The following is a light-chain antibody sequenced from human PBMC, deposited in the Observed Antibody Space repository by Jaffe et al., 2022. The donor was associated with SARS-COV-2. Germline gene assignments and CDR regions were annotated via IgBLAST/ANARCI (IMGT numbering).Light chain of an antibody. CDR3: QQYGDSPLT. Sequence: EIVLTQSPGTLSLSPGERATLSCRASQSVSTTSLAWYQQKPGQAPRLLIYGASYRATGVADRFSGSGVGTQFTLTISRLEPEDFAVYYCQQYGDSPLTFGGGTKVEIK. V-gene: IGKV3-20*01. J-gene: IGKJ4*01. CDR1: QSVSTTS. CDR2: GAS.